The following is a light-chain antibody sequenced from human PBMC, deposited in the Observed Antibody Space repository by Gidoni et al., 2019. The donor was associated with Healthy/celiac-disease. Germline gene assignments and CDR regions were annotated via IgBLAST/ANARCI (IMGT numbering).Light chain of an antibody. J-gene: IGLJ2*01. CDR1: VLAKKY. CDR2: KDS. CDR3: YSAADNNLRV. Sequence: SYELTQPSSVSVSPGQTARFTCSGDVLAKKYARWFQQKPGQAPVLVIYKDSERPSGIPERFSGSSSGTTVTLTIGGAQVEDEADYYCYSAADNNLRVFGGGTKLTVL. V-gene: IGLV3-27*01.